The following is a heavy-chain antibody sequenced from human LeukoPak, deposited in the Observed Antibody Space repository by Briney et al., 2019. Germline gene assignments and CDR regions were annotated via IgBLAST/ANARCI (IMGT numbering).Heavy chain of an antibody. V-gene: IGHV3-30*04. J-gene: IGHJ4*02. Sequence: PGGSLRLSCAASGFTFSSYAMHWVRQAPGKGLEWVAVISYDGSNKYYADSVKGRFTISRDNSKNTLYLQMNSLRAEATAVYYCARAGDILTGYRYYFDYWGQGTLVTVSS. CDR3: ARAGDILTGYRYYFDY. CDR2: ISYDGSNK. D-gene: IGHD3-9*01. CDR1: GFTFSSYA.